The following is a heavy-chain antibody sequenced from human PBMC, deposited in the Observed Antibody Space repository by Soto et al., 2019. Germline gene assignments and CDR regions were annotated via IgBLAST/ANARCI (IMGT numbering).Heavy chain of an antibody. CDR1: GFTFSGSA. CDR2: IRSKANSYVT. Sequence: EVKLVESGGDLVQPGESLKLSCAASGFTFSGSAMHWVRQASGKGLDWVGRIRSKANSYVTAYGASVEGRFTISRDNSKNTLYLQMNSLRAEDTAVYYCAKEYRITGTTWESGIRKNPYYGMDVWGQGTTVTVSS. V-gene: IGHV3-73*02. CDR3: AKEYRITGTTWESGIRKNPYYGMDV. D-gene: IGHD1-7*01. J-gene: IGHJ6*02.